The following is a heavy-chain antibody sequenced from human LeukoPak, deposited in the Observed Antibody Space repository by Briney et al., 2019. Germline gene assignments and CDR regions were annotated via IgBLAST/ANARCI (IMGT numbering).Heavy chain of an antibody. Sequence: GGSLRLSCAASGFTVSSNYMSWVRQAPGKGLEWVSVIYSGGSTYYADSVKGRFSVSRDNSKNTLYLQMNSLRAEDTAVYYCARDGNTYYDFWSGYSTWGQGTLVTVSS. J-gene: IGHJ5*02. CDR3: ARDGNTYYDFWSGYST. D-gene: IGHD3-3*01. CDR1: GFTVSSNY. V-gene: IGHV3-53*01. CDR2: IYSGGST.